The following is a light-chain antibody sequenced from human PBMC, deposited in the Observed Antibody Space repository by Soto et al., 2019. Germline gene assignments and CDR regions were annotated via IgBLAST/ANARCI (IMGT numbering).Light chain of an antibody. CDR1: SSDVGGYSR. V-gene: IGLV2-14*01. J-gene: IGLJ1*01. CDR3: NSYTSSNTRV. Sequence: QALLTKPASVSGSPGQSGTISCTGTSSDVGGYSRVSWYQHHPGKAPKLIIYEVSDRPSGVSNRFSGSKSGNTASLTISGLQAEDEADYYCNSYTSSNTRVFGTGTKV. CDR2: EVS.